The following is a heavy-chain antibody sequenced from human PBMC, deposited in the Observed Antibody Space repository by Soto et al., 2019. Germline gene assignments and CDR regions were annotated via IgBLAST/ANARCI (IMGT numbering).Heavy chain of an antibody. Sequence: QVQLQESGPGLVKPSETLSLTCTVSGAPITTTKWWAWVRLPPGKGLEWIGELSRGDESSSNPSLEGRFTMSLVKSNNLFSLKLTSVSAAEAAIYYCATQTISYTWGVWGRGTSVTVSS. CDR1: GAPITTTKW. D-gene: IGHD3-16*01. V-gene: IGHV4-4*02. CDR3: ATQTISYTWGV. J-gene: IGHJ6*02. CDR2: LSRGDES.